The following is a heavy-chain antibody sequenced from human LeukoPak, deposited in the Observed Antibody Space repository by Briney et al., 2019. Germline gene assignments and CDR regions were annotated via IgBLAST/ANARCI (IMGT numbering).Heavy chain of an antibody. V-gene: IGHV3-23*01. J-gene: IGHJ4*02. Sequence: GGSLRLSCAASGFTFSRYAMSWVRQAPGKGLEWVSAISGSGGSTYYADSVEGRFTISRDNSKNTLYLQMNSLRAEDTAVYYCAKGYCSSTSCFSRAYYWGQGTLVTVSS. CDR3: AKGYCSSTSCFSRAYY. CDR1: GFTFSRYA. D-gene: IGHD2-2*01. CDR2: ISGSGGST.